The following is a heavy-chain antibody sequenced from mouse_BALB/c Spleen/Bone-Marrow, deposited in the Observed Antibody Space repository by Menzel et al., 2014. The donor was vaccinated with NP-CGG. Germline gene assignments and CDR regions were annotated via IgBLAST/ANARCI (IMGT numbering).Heavy chain of an antibody. D-gene: IGHD2-3*01. Sequence: VQLVESGAELMKPGASVKISCKTTGYTFSGYWIEWVKQRPGHGLEWIGEILPGSTSTNYNEKFKDKATFTADTSSNTSYIQLSSLTAEDAAFYYCARDGYSSLAMDYWGQGTSVTVSS. J-gene: IGHJ4*01. CDR2: ILPGSTST. V-gene: IGHV1-9*01. CDR3: ARDGYSSLAMDY. CDR1: GYTFSGYW.